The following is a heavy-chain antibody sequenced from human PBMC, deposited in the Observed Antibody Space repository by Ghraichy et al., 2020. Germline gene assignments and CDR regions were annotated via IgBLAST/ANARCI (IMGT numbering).Heavy chain of an antibody. Sequence: GSLRLSCTVSGGSITTYYWSWIRQPPGKGLEWIGYIYYSGSTNYNPSLKSRVTISVDTSKNQFSLKLSSVTAADTAVYYCAVSSGYYYDSSGYYPFDYWGQGTLVTVSS. V-gene: IGHV4-59*08. CDR1: GGSITTYY. D-gene: IGHD3-22*01. CDR3: AVSSGYYYDSSGYYPFDY. CDR2: IYYSGST. J-gene: IGHJ4*02.